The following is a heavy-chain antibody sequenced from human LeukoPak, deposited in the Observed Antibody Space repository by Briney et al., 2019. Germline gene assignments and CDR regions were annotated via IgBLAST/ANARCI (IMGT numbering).Heavy chain of an antibody. CDR2: ISAYNGNT. CDR1: GYTFTSYG. J-gene: IGHJ4*02. D-gene: IGHD4-17*01. Sequence: GASVKVSFKSSGYTFTSYGSSWVRQAPGQGLEWMVRISAYNGNTNYAHKLQGRVTMTTDTSTSTAYMELRSLRSDDTAVYYCASVSVGSSSDYGRFDYWGQGTLVTVSS. V-gene: IGHV1-18*01. CDR3: ASVSVGSSSDYGRFDY.